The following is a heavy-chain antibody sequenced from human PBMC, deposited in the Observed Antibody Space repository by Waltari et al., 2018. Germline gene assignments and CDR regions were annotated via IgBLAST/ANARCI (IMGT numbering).Heavy chain of an antibody. CDR1: GGSISSYY. D-gene: IGHD3-22*01. Sequence: QVQLQESGPGLVKPSETLSLTCTVSGGSISSYYWSWIRQPPGRGLEWIGYIYYSGRTIYNPSLKSRVTISVDTSKNQFSLKLSSVTAADTAVYYCARQSYYYDSSGYYSSFDYWGQGTLVTVSS. J-gene: IGHJ4*02. V-gene: IGHV4-59*01. CDR3: ARQSYYYDSSGYYSSFDY. CDR2: IYYSGRT.